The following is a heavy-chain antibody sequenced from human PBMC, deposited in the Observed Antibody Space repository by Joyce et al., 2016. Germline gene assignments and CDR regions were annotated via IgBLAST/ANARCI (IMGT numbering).Heavy chain of an antibody. Sequence: QVQLQESGPGLVTPSETLSLTCSVSGGSVSSDYWSWIRQPPGGRLEWIGYVFYTGSSNHNRGNTNYNPSLQSRVTMSIDPSKNHFSLNLKSVTAADTAIYYCARDGPAGDFDYWGQGTLVTVSS. CDR3: ARDGPAGDFDY. CDR2: VFYTGSSNHNRGNT. J-gene: IGHJ4*02. CDR1: GGSVSSDY. V-gene: IGHV4-4*07. D-gene: IGHD2-2*01.